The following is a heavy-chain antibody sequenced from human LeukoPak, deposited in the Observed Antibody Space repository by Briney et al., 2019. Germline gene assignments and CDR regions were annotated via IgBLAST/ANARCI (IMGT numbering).Heavy chain of an antibody. CDR3: ARHSETFSVPDV. Sequence: SETLSLTCTVSGGSISSYYWSWIRQPPGKGLEWIGSIYYSGSTYYNPSLKSRVTISVDTSKNQFSLKLTSVTAADAAVYYCARHSETFSVPDVWGQGTTVTVSS. CDR1: GGSISSYY. J-gene: IGHJ6*02. CDR2: IYYSGST. V-gene: IGHV4-59*05. D-gene: IGHD3-16*01.